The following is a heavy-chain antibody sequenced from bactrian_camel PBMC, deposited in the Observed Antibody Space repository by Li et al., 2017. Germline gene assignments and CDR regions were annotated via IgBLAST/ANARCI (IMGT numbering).Heavy chain of an antibody. J-gene: IGHJ6*01. CDR2: IYTGGGST. Sequence: QLVESGGGLVQPGGSLRLSCAASGFSFSSYYMSWVRQAPGKGLEWVSSIYTGGGSTYYATSVRGRFTISEDNAENTLFLQMNSLKPEDTATYYCVTARSGGGTWYAADFGYWGQGTQVTVS. CDR3: VTARSGGGTWYAADFGY. CDR1: GFSFSSYY. V-gene: IGHV3-2*01. D-gene: IGHD6*01.